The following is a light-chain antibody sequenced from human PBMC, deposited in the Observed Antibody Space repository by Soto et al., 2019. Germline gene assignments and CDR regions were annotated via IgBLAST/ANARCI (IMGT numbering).Light chain of an antibody. V-gene: IGLV2-14*03. J-gene: IGLJ2*01. Sequence: QSALPQPASVYGAPGQSITISCTGTSSDIGGYNFVSWYQQHPGKAPKLMFYDVTNRPSGVSNRFSGSKSGNTASLTISGLQAEDEAVYCCSSYTSTNTVVFGGGTQLTVL. CDR1: SSDIGGYNF. CDR3: SSYTSTNTVV. CDR2: DVT.